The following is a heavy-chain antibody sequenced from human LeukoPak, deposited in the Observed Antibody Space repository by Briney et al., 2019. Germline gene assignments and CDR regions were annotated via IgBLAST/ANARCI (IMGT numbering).Heavy chain of an antibody. CDR1: GFTFSDYY. V-gene: IGHV3-11*01. CDR3: ARDDYPSGSLGMDV. Sequence: GGSLRLSCAASGFTFSDYYMSWIRPAAGKGLEGVSYISSSGSTIYYPDSVKGRFTISRDNDKHSLYLPMNGLRAEDTAVYYCARDDYPSGSLGMDVWGQGTTVTVSS. CDR2: ISSSGSTI. D-gene: IGHD3-10*01. J-gene: IGHJ6*02.